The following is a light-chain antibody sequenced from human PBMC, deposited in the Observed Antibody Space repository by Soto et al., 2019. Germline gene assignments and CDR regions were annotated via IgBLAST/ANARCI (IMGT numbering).Light chain of an antibody. V-gene: IGKV1-6*01. CDR1: QGIRDA. CDR2: DAS. J-gene: IGKJ4*01. Sequence: AIQMTQSPSSLSASVGDRVTITCRASQGIRDALGWYQQKPGKAPKLLIYDASRLQSGVPSRFSGSGSGSLFTLTISSLQPEDFATYYCLQDYSFPLTFGGGTKVEI. CDR3: LQDYSFPLT.